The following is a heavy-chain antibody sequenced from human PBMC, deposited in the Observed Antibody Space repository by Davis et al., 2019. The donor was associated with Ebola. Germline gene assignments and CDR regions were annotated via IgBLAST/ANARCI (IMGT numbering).Heavy chain of an antibody. CDR2: TTYDGSKK. J-gene: IGHJ4*02. CDR3: GKRGEYCSNGVCSVDY. V-gene: IGHV3-30*18. D-gene: IGHD2-8*01. Sequence: GESLKISCAASGFTFSNYGMHWVRQAPGKGLEWVAGTTYDGSKKWYIESVKGRFTVSRDNSQNTLYLQMDSLRTEDTAVYYCGKRGEYCSNGVCSVDYWGQGTLVTVSS. CDR1: GFTFSNYG.